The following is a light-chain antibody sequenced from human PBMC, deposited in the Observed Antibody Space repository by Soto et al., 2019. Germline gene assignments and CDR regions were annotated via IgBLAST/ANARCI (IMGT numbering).Light chain of an antibody. Sequence: DIHMTQSPSSLSAAVGDRVTITCRASQNINDYLNWYQKKPGKAPKLLIYAASSLQSGVPARFRGSGSGTEFTLTINSLQPEEFATYYCQQSYSSRFSFGPGTTVDFK. V-gene: IGKV1-39*01. CDR2: AAS. CDR1: QNINDY. J-gene: IGKJ3*01. CDR3: QQSYSSRFS.